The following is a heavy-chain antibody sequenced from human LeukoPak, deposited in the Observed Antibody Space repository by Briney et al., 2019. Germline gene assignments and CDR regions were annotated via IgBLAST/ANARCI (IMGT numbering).Heavy chain of an antibody. CDR2: IYHSGST. CDR3: AVYCGGDCYSGVNNWFDP. D-gene: IGHD2-21*02. Sequence: SGTLSLTCAVCGGSISSSNWWSWVRQPPGKGLEWIGEIYHSGSTNYNPSLKSRVTISVDKSKNQFSLKLSSVTAADTAVYYCAVYCGGDCYSGVNNWFDPWGQGTLVTVSS. V-gene: IGHV4-4*02. CDR1: GGSISSSNW. J-gene: IGHJ5*02.